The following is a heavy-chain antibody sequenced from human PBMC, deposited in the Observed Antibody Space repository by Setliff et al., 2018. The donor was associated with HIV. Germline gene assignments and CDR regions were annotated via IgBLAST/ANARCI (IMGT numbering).Heavy chain of an antibody. CDR2: INPNSGGT. D-gene: IGHD3-9*01. CDR3: ARAGVLRYPAAWFDP. J-gene: IGHJ5*02. V-gene: IGHV1-2*02. CDR1: GYTFTGYY. Sequence: GASVKVSCKASGYTFTGYYMHWVRQAPGQGLEWMGWINPNSGGTNYAQKFQGRVTMTRDTSISTAYMELSRLRSDDTAVYYCARAGVLRYPAAWFDPWGQGTLVTVSS.